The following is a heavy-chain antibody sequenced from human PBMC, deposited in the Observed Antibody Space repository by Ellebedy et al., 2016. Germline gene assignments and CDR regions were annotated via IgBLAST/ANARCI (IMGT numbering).Heavy chain of an antibody. CDR2: INPNSGGT. Sequence: ASVKVSCXASGYTFTGYYMHWVRQAPGQGLEWMGWINPNSGGTNYAQKFQGRVTMTRDTSISTAYMELSRLRSDDTAVYYCARTAITMVRGHKIKNWFDPWGQGTLVTVSS. V-gene: IGHV1-2*02. D-gene: IGHD3-10*01. J-gene: IGHJ5*02. CDR3: ARTAITMVRGHKIKNWFDP. CDR1: GYTFTGYY.